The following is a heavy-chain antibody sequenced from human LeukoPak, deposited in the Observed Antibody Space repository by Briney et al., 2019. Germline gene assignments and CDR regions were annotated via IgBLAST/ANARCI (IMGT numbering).Heavy chain of an antibody. D-gene: IGHD2-21*02. Sequence: PGRSLRLSCAASGFTFSSYAMHWVRQAPGKGLEWVAVLSYDGNHIFYADSVKGRFTISRDNSKNTLYLQMNSLTTEDTAVYYCARCGGDCYTSTQGFDYWGQGTLVTVSS. CDR1: GFTFSSYA. CDR3: ARCGGDCYTSTQGFDY. J-gene: IGHJ4*02. CDR2: LSYDGNHI. V-gene: IGHV3-30*04.